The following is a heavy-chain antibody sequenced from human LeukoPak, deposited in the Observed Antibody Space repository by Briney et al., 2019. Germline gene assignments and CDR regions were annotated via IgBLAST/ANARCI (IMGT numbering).Heavy chain of an antibody. CDR2: IYSGGST. D-gene: IGHD4-11*01. CDR1: GVTVSSNY. V-gene: IGHV3-66*02. J-gene: IGHJ4*02. Sequence: PGGSLRLSCAASGVTVSSNYMSWVRQAPGKGLEWVSVIYSGGSTYYADSVKGRFTISRDNSKNTLYLQMNSLRAEDTAVYYCARDLGVTTDYWGQGTLVTVSS. CDR3: ARDLGVTTDY.